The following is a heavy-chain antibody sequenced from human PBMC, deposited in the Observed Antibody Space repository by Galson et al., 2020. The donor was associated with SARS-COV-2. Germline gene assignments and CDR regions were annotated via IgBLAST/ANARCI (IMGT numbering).Heavy chain of an antibody. CDR1: GFTFSSYG. CDR3: ARKDSSGYDSSYYYGMDV. V-gene: IGHV3-33*01. CDR2: IWYDGSNK. D-gene: IGHD3-22*01. Sequence: GGSLRLSCAASGFTFSSYGMHWVRQAPGKGLEWVAVIWYDGSNKYYADSVKGRFTISRDNSKNTLYLQMNSLRAEDTAVYYCARKDSSGYDSSYYYGMDVWGQGTTVTVSS. J-gene: IGHJ6*02.